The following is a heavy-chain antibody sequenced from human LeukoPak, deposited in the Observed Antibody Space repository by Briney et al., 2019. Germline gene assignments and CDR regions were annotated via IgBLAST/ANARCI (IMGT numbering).Heavy chain of an antibody. D-gene: IGHD1-26*01. CDR2: ISGSGGST. J-gene: IGHJ3*02. V-gene: IGHV3-23*01. Sequence: AGGSLRLSCAASGFTFSSYAMSWVRQAPGKGLEWVSAISGSGGSTYYADSVKGRFTISRDNSKNTLYLQMNSLRAEDTAVYYCAKDSSEWELLPFFDAFDIWGQGTMVTVSS. CDR1: GFTFSSYA. CDR3: AKDSSEWELLPFFDAFDI.